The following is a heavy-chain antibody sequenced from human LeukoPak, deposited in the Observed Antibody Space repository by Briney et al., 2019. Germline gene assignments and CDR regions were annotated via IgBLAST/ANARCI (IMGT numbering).Heavy chain of an antibody. CDR1: GGSFSGYY. Sequence: SETLSLTCAVYGGSFSGYYWSWIRQPPGKGLEWIGEINHSGSTNYNPSLKSRVTISVDTSKNQFSLKLSSVTAADTAVYYCARHRTYYYGSGSYRWFDPWGQGTLVTVSS. CDR2: INHSGST. J-gene: IGHJ5*02. CDR3: ARHRTYYYGSGSYRWFDP. V-gene: IGHV4-34*01. D-gene: IGHD3-10*01.